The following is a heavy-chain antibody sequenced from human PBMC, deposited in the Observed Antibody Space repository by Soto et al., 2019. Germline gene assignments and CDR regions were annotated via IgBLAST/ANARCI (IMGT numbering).Heavy chain of an antibody. CDR3: ARSFSSSWLQHYYFDY. D-gene: IGHD6-13*01. CDR1: GGSVSSGSYY. V-gene: IGHV4-61*01. Sequence: SETLSLTCTVSGGSVSSGSYYWSWIRQAPGKGLEWIGYIYYSGSTNYNPSLKSRVTISVDTSKNQFSLKLSSVTAADTAVYYCARSFSSSWLQHYYFDYWGQGTLVTISS. J-gene: IGHJ4*02. CDR2: IYYSGST.